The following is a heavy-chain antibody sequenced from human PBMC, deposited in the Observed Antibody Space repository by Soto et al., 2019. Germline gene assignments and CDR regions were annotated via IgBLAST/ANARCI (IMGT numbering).Heavy chain of an antibody. CDR2: ISGSGGST. CDR3: ATSTGTTSYFDY. D-gene: IGHD1-1*01. J-gene: IGHJ4*02. V-gene: IGHV3-23*01. Sequence: LRLSCAASGFTFSSYAMSWVRQAPGKGLEWVSAISGSGGSTYYADSVKGRFTISRDNSKNTLYLQMNSLRAEDTAVYYCATSTGTTSYFDYWGQGTLVTVSS. CDR1: GFTFSSYA.